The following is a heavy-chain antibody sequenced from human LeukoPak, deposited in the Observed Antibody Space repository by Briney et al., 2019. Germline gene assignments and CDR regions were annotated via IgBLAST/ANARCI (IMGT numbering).Heavy chain of an antibody. CDR1: GFTFSSYG. V-gene: IGHV3-30*02. CDR2: IRYDGSNK. D-gene: IGHD1-26*01. Sequence: GGSLRLSCAASGFTFSSYGMHWVRQAPGKGLEWVAFIRYDGSNKYYADSVKGRFTISRDNSKNALYLQMNSLRAEDTAVYYCAKDISGSYAYYYMDVWGKGTTVTVSS. J-gene: IGHJ6*03. CDR3: AKDISGSYAYYYMDV.